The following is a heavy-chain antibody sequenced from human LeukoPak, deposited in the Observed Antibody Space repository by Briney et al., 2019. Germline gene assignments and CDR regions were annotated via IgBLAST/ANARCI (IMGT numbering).Heavy chain of an antibody. CDR1: GGSLSGSN. D-gene: IGHD4-17*01. V-gene: IGHV4-59*01. CDR3: ARGIESYGDYGY. Sequence: SSETLSLTCTVSGGSLSGSNWSWVRQPPRKGLEWVAYMYNSGSTNYNPSLKSRVTISIDTSKNQFSLKLSSLTAADTAIYYCARGIESYGDYGYWGQGILVTVSS. CDR2: MYNSGST. J-gene: IGHJ4*02.